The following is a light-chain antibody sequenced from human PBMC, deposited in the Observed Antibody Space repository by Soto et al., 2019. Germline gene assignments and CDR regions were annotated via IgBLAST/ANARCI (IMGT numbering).Light chain of an antibody. CDR3: SSYTSSSTLYV. CDR1: SGDVGGYYY. Sequence: QAVVTQPPSASGSPGQSVTISCTGTSGDVGGYYYVSWYQHHPGKVPKLIIYEVTNRPSGVSNRFSGSKSGNTASLTISGLRTEDEADYYCSSYTSSSTLYVFATGTKLTVL. CDR2: EVT. V-gene: IGLV2-14*01. J-gene: IGLJ1*01.